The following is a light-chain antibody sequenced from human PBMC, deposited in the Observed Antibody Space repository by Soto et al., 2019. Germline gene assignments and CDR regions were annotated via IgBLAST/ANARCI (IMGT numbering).Light chain of an antibody. Sequence: EVVLTQSPGTLSLSPGERATLSCRASQSISFSYLAWYQQKPGQAPRLLIYGASSRASGIPDRFSGSGSGTEFTLTITSLQSEDFAVYYCQRYSDWPPWTFGQGTKVEMK. CDR3: QRYSDWPPWT. J-gene: IGKJ1*01. CDR1: QSISFSY. V-gene: IGKV3-20*01. CDR2: GAS.